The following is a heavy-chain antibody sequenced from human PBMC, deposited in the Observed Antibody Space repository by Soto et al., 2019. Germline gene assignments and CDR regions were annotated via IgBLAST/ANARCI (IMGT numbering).Heavy chain of an antibody. CDR3: ATDARSGLDVDY. CDR1: GFTFSSYG. D-gene: IGHD6-25*01. J-gene: IGHJ4*02. V-gene: IGHV3-30*03. CDR2: ISYDGSNK. Sequence: LRLSCAASGFTFSSYGMHWVRQAPGKGLEWVAVISYDGSNKYYADSVKGRFTISRDNSKNTLYLQMNSLRAEDTAVYYCATDARSGLDVDYWGQGTLVTVSS.